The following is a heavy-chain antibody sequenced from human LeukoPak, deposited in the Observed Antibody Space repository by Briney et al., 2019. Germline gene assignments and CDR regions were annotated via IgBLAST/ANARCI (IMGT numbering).Heavy chain of an antibody. J-gene: IGHJ4*02. CDR3: ARDRDSVAANFDY. Sequence: ASVKVSCKASGYTFISYGISWVRQAPGQGLEWLGWISAYNGKTNYAQQVQGRVTMTTDTSTRIVYMDLRSLRSDDTAMYYCARDRDSVAANFDYGGQGALVTVSS. D-gene: IGHD5-12*01. CDR1: GYTFISYG. CDR2: ISAYNGKT. V-gene: IGHV1-18*01.